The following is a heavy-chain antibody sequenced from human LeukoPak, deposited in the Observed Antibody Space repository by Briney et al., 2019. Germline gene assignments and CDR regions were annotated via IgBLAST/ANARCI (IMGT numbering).Heavy chain of an antibody. CDR2: MYYSVST. J-gene: IGHJ4*02. Sequence: PSETLSLTCTVSGGSISNSSYYWGWIRQPPGKGLEWIGSMYYSVSTYYNPSLKSRATISVYTSKNQFSLKLSSVTAADTAVYYCARHGRMGTINPSYWGQGTLVTVSS. V-gene: IGHV4-39*01. CDR1: GGSISNSSYY. D-gene: IGHD5-24*01. CDR3: ARHGRMGTINPSY.